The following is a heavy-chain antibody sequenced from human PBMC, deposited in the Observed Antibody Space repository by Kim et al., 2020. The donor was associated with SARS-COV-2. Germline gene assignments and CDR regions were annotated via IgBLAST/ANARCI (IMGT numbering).Heavy chain of an antibody. CDR2: INHSGST. J-gene: IGHJ6*03. CDR3: ARGEIVVVTAMVTYYYYYYMDV. V-gene: IGHV4-34*01. D-gene: IGHD2-21*02. Sequence: SETLSLTCAVYGGSFSGYYWSWIRQPLGKGLEWIGEINHSGSTNYNPSLKSRVTISVDTSKNQFSLKLSSVTAADTAVYYCARGEIVVVTAMVTYYYYYYMDVWGKGTTVTVSS. CDR1: GGSFSGYY.